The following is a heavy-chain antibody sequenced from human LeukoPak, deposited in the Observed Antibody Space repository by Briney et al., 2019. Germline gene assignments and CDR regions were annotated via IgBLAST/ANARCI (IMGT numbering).Heavy chain of an antibody. Sequence: HPGGSLRLSCAASGFTFHDYAMTRVRQAPGKGLEWVSGITASGAGTYYADSVKGRFTISRDNSKNTLYLQMNSLRAEDTAVYYCTKGDSSSWYYHFHHWGQGTLVTVSS. CDR1: GFTFHDYA. J-gene: IGHJ1*01. V-gene: IGHV3-23*01. CDR2: ITASGAGT. CDR3: TKGDSSSWYYHFHH. D-gene: IGHD6-13*01.